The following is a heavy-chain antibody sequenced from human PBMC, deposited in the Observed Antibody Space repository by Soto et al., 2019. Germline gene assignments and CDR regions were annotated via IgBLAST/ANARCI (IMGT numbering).Heavy chain of an antibody. D-gene: IGHD3-22*01. CDR2: IIPIIGII. CDR3: AGVSDSQYNDSHGSSYP. V-gene: IGHV1-69*02. CDR1: GGTFSTYT. J-gene: IGHJ5*02. Sequence: SVKVSCKASGGTFSTYTITWVRQAPGQGLEWMGRIIPIIGIINYAQKFQGRVTITADKFTGTAYMELTRLRSDDTAVYYCAGVSDSQYNDSHGSSYPWGQGTLVTVSA.